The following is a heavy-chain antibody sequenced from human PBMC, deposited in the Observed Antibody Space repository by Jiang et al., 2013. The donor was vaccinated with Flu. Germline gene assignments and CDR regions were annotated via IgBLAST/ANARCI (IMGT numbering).Heavy chain of an antibody. Sequence: SVKVSCKASGYTFTSYAMHWVRQAPGQRLEWMGWINAGNGNTKYSQKFQGRVTITRDTSASTAYMELSSLRSEDTAVYYCARGGPTTVTYYYYGMDVWGQGTTVTVSS. D-gene: IGHD4-17*01. CDR1: GYTFTSYA. V-gene: IGHV1-3*01. CDR3: ARGGPTTVTYYYYGMDV. CDR2: INAGNGNT. J-gene: IGHJ6*02.